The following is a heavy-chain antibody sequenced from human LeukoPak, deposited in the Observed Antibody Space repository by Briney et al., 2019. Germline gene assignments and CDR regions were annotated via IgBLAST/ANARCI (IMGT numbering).Heavy chain of an antibody. CDR3: ARDEVGAAH. J-gene: IGHJ4*02. V-gene: IGHV4-34*01. CDR2: INHSGNI. D-gene: IGHD1-26*01. CDR1: GGSFSVYY. Sequence: PSETLSLTCAVYGGSFSVYYWSWIRQPPGKGLEWIGEINHSGNINYNPSLKSRVTISIDTSKNQFSLKLSSVTAADTAVYYCARDEVGAAHWGQGTLVTVS.